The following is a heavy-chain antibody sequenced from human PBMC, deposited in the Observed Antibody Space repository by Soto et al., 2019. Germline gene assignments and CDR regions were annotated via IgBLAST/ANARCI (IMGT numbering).Heavy chain of an antibody. CDR3: VNDSGYNHGYSRWIHP. CDR2: IFYSGST. V-gene: IGHV4-59*03. Sequence: SETLSLTCTVSGGSISNYYWSWIRQPPGRGLEWIGHIFYSGSTNYNPALKSRVTISVDTSKSQFSLKLSSVTAADTAVYFFVNDSGYNHGYSRWIHPRAQGSPVPVS. CDR1: GGSISNYY. J-gene: IGHJ5*02. D-gene: IGHD5-18*01.